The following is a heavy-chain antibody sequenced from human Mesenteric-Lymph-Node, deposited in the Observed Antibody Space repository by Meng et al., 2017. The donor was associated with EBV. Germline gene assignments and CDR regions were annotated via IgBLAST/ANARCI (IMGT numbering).Heavy chain of an antibody. V-gene: IGHV2-5*02. CDR1: GFSPSTSGVG. J-gene: IGHJ4*02. CDR3: AHLRGSSSPALDY. CDR2: IYWDDDK. Sequence: QITFNESGPQLVKPTQPPTLTCTFSGFSPSTSGVGVGWIRQPPGKALEWLALIYWDDDKRYSPSLKSRLTVTTDTSKSQVVLTMSNMDPVDTATYYCAHLRGSSSPALDYWGQGTLVTVSS. D-gene: IGHD6-13*01.